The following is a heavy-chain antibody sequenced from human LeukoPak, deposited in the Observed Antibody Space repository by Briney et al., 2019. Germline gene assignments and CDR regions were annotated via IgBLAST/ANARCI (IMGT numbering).Heavy chain of an antibody. V-gene: IGHV4-59*01. CDR1: GGSISSYY. Sequence: SETLSLTCTFSGGSISSYYWSWIRQPPGKGLEWIGYIYYSGSTNYNPSLKSRVTISVDTSKNQFSLKLSSVTAADTAVYYCARDNWGWGYFDYWGQGTLVTVSS. J-gene: IGHJ4*02. CDR3: ARDNWGWGYFDY. D-gene: IGHD7-27*01. CDR2: IYYSGST.